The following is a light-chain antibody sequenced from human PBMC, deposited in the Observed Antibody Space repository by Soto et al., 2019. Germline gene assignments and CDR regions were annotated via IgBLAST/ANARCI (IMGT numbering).Light chain of an antibody. CDR1: QSVSSN. CDR2: GAS. CDR3: QQYSNWPPIT. V-gene: IGKV3-15*01. J-gene: IGKJ5*01. Sequence: EIVMTQSPATLSVSPGERATLSCRASQSVSSNLAWYQQKPGQAPRLLIYGASTRATGIPARFSGSGSGTEFTLTISSLQSEYFAVYYCQQYSNWPPITFGQGKRLEI.